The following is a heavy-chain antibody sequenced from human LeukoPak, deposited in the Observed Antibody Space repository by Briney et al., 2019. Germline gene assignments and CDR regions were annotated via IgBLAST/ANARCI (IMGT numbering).Heavy chain of an antibody. D-gene: IGHD6-19*01. J-gene: IGHJ4*02. CDR3: ARGGQWLDREIDY. V-gene: IGHV1-2*04. CDR1: GYTFTGYY. Sequence: ASVKVSCKASGYTFTGYYIHWVRQAPGQGLEWMGCIHSKSGDTNYAQRSQGWVTMTRDTSISTAYMELNRLTSDDTAVYFCARGGQWLDREIDYWGQGTLVTVSS. CDR2: IHSKSGDT.